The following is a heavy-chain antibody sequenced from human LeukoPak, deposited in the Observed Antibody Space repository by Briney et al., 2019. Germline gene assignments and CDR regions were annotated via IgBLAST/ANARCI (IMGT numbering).Heavy chain of an antibody. D-gene: IGHD2-2*01. CDR1: AYTFTDYY. Sequence: PSVKLSCKPSAYTFTDYYIHWVRQADGQVLEWMAWINPNSGGTYYAQNFHDRITLTGDTSISTAYMELSRLRSDDTAIYYCARANALYCSSTSCLFDYWGQGTLVTVSS. V-gene: IGHV1-2*02. CDR2: INPNSGGT. J-gene: IGHJ4*02. CDR3: ARANALYCSSTSCLFDY.